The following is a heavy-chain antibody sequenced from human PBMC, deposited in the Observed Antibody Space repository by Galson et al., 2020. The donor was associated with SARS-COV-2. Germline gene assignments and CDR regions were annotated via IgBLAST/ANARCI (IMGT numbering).Heavy chain of an antibody. J-gene: IGHJ5*02. Sequence: SETLSLTCTVSGGSISSGGYYWSWIRQHPGKGLERIGYIYYSGSTYYNPSLKSLVTISVDTTKNQFSLKLSSVTAADTAVYYCARLPGYCGRAGCYSWFDPWGQGTLVTVSS. D-gene: IGHD2-2*02. CDR3: ARLPGYCGRAGCYSWFDP. V-gene: IGHV4-31*01. CDR2: IYYSGST. CDR1: GGSISSGGYY.